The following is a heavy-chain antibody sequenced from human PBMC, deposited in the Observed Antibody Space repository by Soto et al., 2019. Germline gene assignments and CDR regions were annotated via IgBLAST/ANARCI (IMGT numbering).Heavy chain of an antibody. CDR2: ISYDGNNK. J-gene: IGHJ6*02. CDR3: ARSSPRGLYYGMDV. V-gene: IGHV3-30*14. Sequence: GGSLRLSCAASGFTYSTYTMHWVRQAPGKGLEWVAVISYDGNNKFYADSVKGRFTISRDNSKNTLYLQMNSLRAEDTAVYYCARSSPRGLYYGMDVWGQGTTVTVSS. CDR1: GFTYSTYT. D-gene: IGHD6-13*01.